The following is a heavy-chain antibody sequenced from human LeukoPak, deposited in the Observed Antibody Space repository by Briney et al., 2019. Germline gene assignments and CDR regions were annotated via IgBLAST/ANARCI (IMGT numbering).Heavy chain of an antibody. V-gene: IGHV1-69*04. CDR3: ARVASDYSTYYFDY. D-gene: IGHD4-11*01. Sequence: VASVKVCCKASGGTFSSYAISWVRQAPGQGLEWMGRIIPIFGIANYAQKFQGRVTITADKSTSTAYMELSSLRSEDTAVYYCARVASDYSTYYFDYWGQGTLVTVSS. CDR1: GGTFSSYA. J-gene: IGHJ4*02. CDR2: IIPIFGIA.